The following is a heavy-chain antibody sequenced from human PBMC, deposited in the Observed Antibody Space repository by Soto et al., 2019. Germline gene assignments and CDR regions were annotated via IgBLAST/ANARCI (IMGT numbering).Heavy chain of an antibody. V-gene: IGHV3-11*03. CDR2: ISSSSSYT. CDR3: ARYYYDSSAMDV. Sequence: PGGSLRLSCAASGFTFSDYYMSWIRQAPGKGLEWVSYISSSSSYTNYADSVKGRFTISRDNAKNSLYLQMNSLRAEDTAVYYCARYYYDSSAMDVWGQGTTVTVSS. CDR1: GFTFSDYY. D-gene: IGHD3-22*01. J-gene: IGHJ6*02.